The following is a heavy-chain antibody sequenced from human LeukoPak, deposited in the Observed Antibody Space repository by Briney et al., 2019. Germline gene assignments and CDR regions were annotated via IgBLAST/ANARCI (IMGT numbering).Heavy chain of an antibody. CDR3: ARATGNSGYDPFDY. Sequence: GASVKVSCRAYGHIFTSYGISRVRQAHGQGLEWMRWLNPNSDGTNYAKKFQGRVTMTRDKSISTAYMELSRLRSDDTAVYYCARATGNSGYDPFDYWGQGTLVTVSS. V-gene: IGHV1-2*02. CDR2: LNPNSDGT. CDR1: GHIFTSYG. J-gene: IGHJ4*02. D-gene: IGHD5-12*01.